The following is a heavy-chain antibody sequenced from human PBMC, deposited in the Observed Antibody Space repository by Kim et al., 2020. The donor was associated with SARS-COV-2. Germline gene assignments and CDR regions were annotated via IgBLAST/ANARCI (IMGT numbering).Heavy chain of an antibody. V-gene: IGHV4-4*02. CDR3: ARGYDYGAYKFDP. D-gene: IGHD4-17*01. CDR2: IFPSGTT. Sequence: SETLSLTCAVSGGSTSSDNWWSWVRQAPGKGLQWIGEIFPSGTTNYNPSLKSRVTISLDKSKNQFSLNINSVTAADTAVYFCARGYDYGAYKFDPWGQGTLVTVSS. CDR1: GGSTSSDNW. J-gene: IGHJ5*02.